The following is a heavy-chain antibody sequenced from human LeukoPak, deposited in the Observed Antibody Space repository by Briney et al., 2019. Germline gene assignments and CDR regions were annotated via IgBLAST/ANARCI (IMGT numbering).Heavy chain of an antibody. CDR3: TRQGRYCSGGTCHYYYFGLDV. V-gene: IGHV3-74*03. CDR1: GSTLSISW. D-gene: IGHD2-15*01. CDR2: INREGSST. J-gene: IGHJ6*02. Sequence: PGGSRRPSFAASGSTLSISWMHWVRRVPGKGLVWVSRINREGSSTKYADSVKGRFTISRDNAKNTLYLQMSSMRAEDTAVYYCTRQGRYCSGGTCHYYYFGLDVWCQGTTVIVSS.